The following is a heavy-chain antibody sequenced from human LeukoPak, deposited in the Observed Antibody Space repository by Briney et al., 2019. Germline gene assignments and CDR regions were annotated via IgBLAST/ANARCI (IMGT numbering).Heavy chain of an antibody. CDR1: GFTFSSYW. CDR2: ISPDGSST. V-gene: IGHV3-74*01. Sequence: GGSLRLSCAASGFTFSSYWMHWVRQAPGKGLVWVSRISPDGSSTSYADSVKGRFTISRDYAENTLYLQMNSLRAEDTAVYYCARSASGNFGLFDYWGPGTLVTVSS. J-gene: IGHJ4*02. D-gene: IGHD6-19*01. CDR3: ARSASGNFGLFDY.